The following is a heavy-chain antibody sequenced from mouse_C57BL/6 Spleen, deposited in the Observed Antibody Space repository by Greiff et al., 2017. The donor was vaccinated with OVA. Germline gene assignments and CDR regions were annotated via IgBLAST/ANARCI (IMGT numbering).Heavy chain of an antibody. V-gene: IGHV5-17*01. Sequence: EVMLVESGGGLVKPGGSLKLSCAASGFTFSDYGMHWVRQAPEKGLEWVAYISSGSSTIYYADTVKGRFTISRDNAKNTLFLQMTSLRSEDTAMYYCARQDYYGSSYGYWGKGTTLTVSS. CDR1: GFTFSDYG. D-gene: IGHD1-1*01. CDR2: ISSGSSTI. CDR3: ARQDYYGSSYGY. J-gene: IGHJ2*01.